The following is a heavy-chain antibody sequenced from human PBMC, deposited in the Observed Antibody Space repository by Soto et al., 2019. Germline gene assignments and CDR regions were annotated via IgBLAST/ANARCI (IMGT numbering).Heavy chain of an antibody. CDR2: MYYRLST. Sequence: LSLPCTVSGGSISSDNFSWSWIRQPPGEGLEGIVYMYYRLSTYYNPSLESRLTLLVDTSKNQFSRKLRSVTAADTAVYYCARVAIACPSSSCYNNYYYSLDXWGQGTTLTVS. D-gene: IGHD2-2*02. CDR1: GGSISSDNFS. CDR3: ARVAIACPSSSCYNNYYYSLDX. V-gene: IGHV4-30-4*01. J-gene: IGHJ6*02.